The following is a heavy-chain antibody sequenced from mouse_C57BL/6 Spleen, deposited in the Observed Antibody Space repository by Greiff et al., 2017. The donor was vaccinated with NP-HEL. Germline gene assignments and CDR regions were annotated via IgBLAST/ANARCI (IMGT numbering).Heavy chain of an antibody. CDR3: ARMENFYAMGY. Sequence: QVQLQQSGPGLVQPSQSLSITCTVSGFSLTSYGVHWVRQSPGKGLEWLGVIWSGGSTDYNAAFISRLSISKDNSKSQVFFKMNSLQADDTAIYYCARMENFYAMGYWGQGTSVTGSS. CDR2: IWSGGST. V-gene: IGHV2-2*01. CDR1: GFSLTSYG. J-gene: IGHJ4*01.